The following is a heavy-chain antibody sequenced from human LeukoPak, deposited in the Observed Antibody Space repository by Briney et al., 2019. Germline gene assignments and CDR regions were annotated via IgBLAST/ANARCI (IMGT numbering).Heavy chain of an antibody. J-gene: IGHJ6*02. Sequence: GGSLRLSCAASGFTFSGSIIHWVRQTSGKGLEWVGRIRSKTDSYATAYSAPVKGRFTISRDDSKNTAYLQMNSLKTEDTAVYYCARLEGNHYYYGMDVWGQGTTVTVSS. CDR1: GFTFSGSI. V-gene: IGHV3-73*01. CDR2: IRSKTDSYAT. CDR3: ARLEGNHYYYGMDV.